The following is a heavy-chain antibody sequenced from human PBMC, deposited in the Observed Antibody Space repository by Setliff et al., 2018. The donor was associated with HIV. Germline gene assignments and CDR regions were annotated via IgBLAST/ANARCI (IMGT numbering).Heavy chain of an antibody. J-gene: IGHJ6*03. Sequence: SETLSLTCAVYGGSFSGYYWSWIRQPPGKGLEWIGEINHSGSTNYNPSLKSRVTISVVTSKNQFSLKLSSVTAADTAVYYCARGPRYYDILTGPYYYYYYMDVWGKGTTVTAP. CDR3: ARGPRYYDILTGPYYYYYYMDV. V-gene: IGHV4-34*01. CDR1: GGSFSGYY. CDR2: INHSGST. D-gene: IGHD3-9*01.